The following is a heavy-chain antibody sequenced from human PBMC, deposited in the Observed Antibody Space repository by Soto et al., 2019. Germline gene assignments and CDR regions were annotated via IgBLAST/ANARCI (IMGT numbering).Heavy chain of an antibody. V-gene: IGHV4-61*02. CDR3: ARGSPRHYYDNSGSRGIKY. CDR1: GASLGRYSSY. D-gene: IGHD3-22*01. CDR2: ISIVGLVSAGDST. J-gene: IGHJ4*02. Sequence: SETLSLTCTVPGASLGRYSSYWSWLRLPAGKGLEWIGRISIVGLVSAGDSTAYNPSLKSRVTISVDKSMNRLSLILRSVTAADTAVYYCARGSPRHYYDNSGSRGIKYWGQGTLVTVSS.